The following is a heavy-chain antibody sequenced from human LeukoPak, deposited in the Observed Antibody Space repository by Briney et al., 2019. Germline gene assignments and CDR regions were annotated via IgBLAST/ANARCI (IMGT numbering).Heavy chain of an antibody. V-gene: IGHV4-59*01. D-gene: IGHD3-10*01. CDR3: ARSLYYYGADAFDI. Sequence: PSETLSLTCTVSGGSISSFYWSWLGQPPGKGLEGMGYIYYSGSTNYNPSLKSGVTISVDTSKNQFSLKLSSVTAADTAVYYCARSLYYYGADAFDIWGQGTMVTVSS. J-gene: IGHJ3*02. CDR2: IYYSGST. CDR1: GGSISSFY.